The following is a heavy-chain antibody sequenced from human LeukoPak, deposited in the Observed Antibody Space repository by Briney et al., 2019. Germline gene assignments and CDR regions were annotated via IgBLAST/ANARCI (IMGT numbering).Heavy chain of an antibody. CDR2: ISSSSSYI. V-gene: IGHV3-21*01. CDR3: ARDLGDTYAFDI. J-gene: IGHJ3*02. Sequence: GGSLRLSCAASGFTFSSYSMNWVRQAPAKGLEWVSSISSSSSYIYYADSVKDRFTISRDNAKNSLYLQMNSLRAEDTAVYYCARDLGDTYAFDIWGQGTMVTVSS. D-gene: IGHD3-16*01. CDR1: GFTFSSYS.